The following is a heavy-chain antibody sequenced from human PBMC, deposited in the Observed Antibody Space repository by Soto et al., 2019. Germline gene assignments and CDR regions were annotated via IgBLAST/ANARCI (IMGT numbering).Heavy chain of an antibody. CDR3: AREGDYGGDGYYYGMDV. V-gene: IGHV1-46*01. CDR1: GYTFTSYY. CDR2: INPSGGST. J-gene: IGHJ6*02. D-gene: IGHD4-17*01. Sequence: GASVKVSCKASGYTFTSYYMHWVRQAPGQGLEWMGIINPSGGSTSYAQKFQGRVTMTRDTSTSTVYMELSSLRSEDTAVYYCAREGDYGGDGYYYGMDVWGQGTTVTVSS.